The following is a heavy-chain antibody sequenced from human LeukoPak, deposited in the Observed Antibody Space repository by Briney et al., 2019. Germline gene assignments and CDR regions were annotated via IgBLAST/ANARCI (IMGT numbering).Heavy chain of an antibody. Sequence: SETLSLTCAVYGGSFSGYYWSWIRQPPGKGLEWIGEINHSGSTNYNPSLKSRVTISVDTSKNQFSLKLSSVTAADTAVYYCARGASSYGYDAFDIWGQGTMVTVSS. D-gene: IGHD5-18*01. V-gene: IGHV4-34*01. CDR1: GGSFSGYY. CDR2: INHSGST. J-gene: IGHJ3*02. CDR3: ARGASSYGYDAFDI.